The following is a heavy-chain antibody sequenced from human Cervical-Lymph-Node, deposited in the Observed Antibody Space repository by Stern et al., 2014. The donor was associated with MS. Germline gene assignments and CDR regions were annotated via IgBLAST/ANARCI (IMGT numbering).Heavy chain of an antibody. V-gene: IGHV4-59*08. CDR3: ARLSTVVDY. J-gene: IGHJ4*02. CDR2: VYYSGTT. CDR1: GDSISSYY. D-gene: IGHD4-23*01. Sequence: VQLVESGPGLVKPSETLSLTCTVSGDSISSYYWSWIRQPPGKGLEWIGHVYYSGTTYYNPSLPGRVTISVDTSKKPFSLKLNSVPAADTAVYYCARLSTVVDYWGQGTLVTVSS.